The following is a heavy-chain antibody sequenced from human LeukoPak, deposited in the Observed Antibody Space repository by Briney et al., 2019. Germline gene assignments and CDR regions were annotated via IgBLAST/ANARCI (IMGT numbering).Heavy chain of an antibody. J-gene: IGHJ2*01. CDR2: IYHSGST. CDR1: GGSISSSNW. D-gene: IGHD4-17*01. CDR3: ARDQTVRSWYFDL. Sequence: SETLSLTCAVSGGSISSSNWWTCVRQPPGKGLEWIGEIYHSGSTDYNPSLKSRATISVDKSKNQFSLKLNYVTAADAAVYYCARDQTVRSWYFDLWGRGTLVTVSS. V-gene: IGHV4-4*02.